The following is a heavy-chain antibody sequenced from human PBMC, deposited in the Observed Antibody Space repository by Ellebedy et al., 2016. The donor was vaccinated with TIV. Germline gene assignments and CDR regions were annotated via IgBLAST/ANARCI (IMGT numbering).Heavy chain of an antibody. CDR3: ARGPEMAHFDY. D-gene: IGHD5-24*01. CDR1: GFTFSNYG. CDR2: LWYGGTNK. J-gene: IGHJ4*02. Sequence: GESLKISCAASGFTFSNYGMHWVRQAPGRGLEWVAVLWYGGTNKYYADSVKGRFTISRDNSKNTVSMKMTSLRADDTAVYYCARGPEMAHFDYWGQGTLVTVSS. V-gene: IGHV3-33*01.